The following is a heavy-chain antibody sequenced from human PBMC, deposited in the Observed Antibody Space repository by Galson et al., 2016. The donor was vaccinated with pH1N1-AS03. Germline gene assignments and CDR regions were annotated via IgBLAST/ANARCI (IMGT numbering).Heavy chain of an antibody. D-gene: IGHD6-19*01. J-gene: IGHJ4*02. V-gene: IGHV3-48*02. Sequence: SLRLSCAASGFTFSSYSMNWVRQAPGKGLEWVSYISSSGSTIYYADSVKGRFTISRDNAKNSLYLQMNSLRDEDTAVYYCARELHYGWLVPGYWGQGTLVTVSS. CDR1: GFTFSSYS. CDR2: ISSSGSTI. CDR3: ARELHYGWLVPGY.